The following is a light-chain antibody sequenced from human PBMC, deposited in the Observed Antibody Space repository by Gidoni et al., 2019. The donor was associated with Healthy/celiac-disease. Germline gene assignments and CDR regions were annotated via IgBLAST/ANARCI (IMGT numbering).Light chain of an antibody. J-gene: IGLJ2*01. V-gene: IGLV3-21*04. CDR2: YDS. CDR3: QVWDSSSDVV. CDR1: NIGSKS. Sequence: SYVLTQPPSLSVAPGKTARITCGGNNIGSKSVHWYQQKPGQAPVLVIYYDSDRPSGIPERFSGSNSGNTATLTISRVEAGDEADYYCQVWDSSSDVVFGGGTKLTVL.